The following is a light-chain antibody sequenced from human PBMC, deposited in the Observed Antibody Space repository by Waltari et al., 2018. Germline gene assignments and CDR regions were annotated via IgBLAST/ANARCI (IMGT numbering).Light chain of an antibody. J-gene: IGKJ4*01. CDR1: QSVSSY. Sequence: EIVLTQSPATLSLSPGERATLSCRASQSVSSYLAWYQQKPGQAPSLHIYDASNRATGIPARFSGSGSGTDFTLTISSLEPEDFAVYYCQQRSNFLTFGGGTKVEIK. CDR2: DAS. V-gene: IGKV3-11*01. CDR3: QQRSNFLT.